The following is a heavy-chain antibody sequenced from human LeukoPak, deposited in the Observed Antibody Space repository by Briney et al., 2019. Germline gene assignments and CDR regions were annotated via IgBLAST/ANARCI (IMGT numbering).Heavy chain of an antibody. J-gene: IGHJ5*02. CDR2: IYYSGST. D-gene: IGHD3-22*01. Sequence: PSETLSLTCTVSGGSISSGDYYWSWIRQPPGKGLEWIGYIYYSGSTYYNPSLKSRVTISVGTSKNQLSLKLTSVTAADTAVYYCARPYYYDSRIDPWGQGTLVTVSS. V-gene: IGHV4-30-4*01. CDR1: GGSISSGDYY. CDR3: ARPYYYDSRIDP.